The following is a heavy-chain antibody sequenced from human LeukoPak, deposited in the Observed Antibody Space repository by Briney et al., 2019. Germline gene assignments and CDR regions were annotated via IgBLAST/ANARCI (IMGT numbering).Heavy chain of an antibody. J-gene: IGHJ4*02. D-gene: IGHD4-17*01. CDR1: GYTFTGYY. V-gene: IGHV1-2*02. CDR3: ARDRVRTTALIDY. CDR2: INPNGGGT. Sequence: ASVKVSCKASGYTFTGYYMHWVRQAPGQGLEWMGWINPNGGGTNYAQKFQGRVTMTRDTSISTAYMELSRLRSDDTAVYYCARDRVRTTALIDYWGQGTLVTVSS.